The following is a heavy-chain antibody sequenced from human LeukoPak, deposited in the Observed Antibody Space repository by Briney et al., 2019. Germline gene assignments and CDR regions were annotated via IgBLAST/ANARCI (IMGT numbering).Heavy chain of an antibody. D-gene: IGHD3-10*01. V-gene: IGHV4-34*01. CDR3: AASLWFGVNPEY. Sequence: SETLSLTCAVYGESFSGYYWSWIRQPPGKGLEWIGEIHRSGNTNYHPSLRSRVTISVDTSKNHVYLTLNSVAAADTAIYYCAASLWFGVNPEYWGQGTLVTVSS. J-gene: IGHJ4*02. CDR2: IHRSGNT. CDR1: GESFSGYY.